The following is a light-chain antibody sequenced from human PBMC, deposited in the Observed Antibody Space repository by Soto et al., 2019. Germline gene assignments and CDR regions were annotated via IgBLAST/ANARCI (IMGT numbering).Light chain of an antibody. CDR3: TSYVAGKNVL. Sequence: QSTLTQPPSASGSPGQSVTISCTGTFSDVGNYNYVSWYQQYPGKAPKLMIYEVNKRPSGVPDRFSGSKSGNTASLTVSGLQAEDEADYYCTSYVAGKNVLFGGGTKLTVL. CDR2: EVN. V-gene: IGLV2-8*01. J-gene: IGLJ2*01. CDR1: FSDVGNYNY.